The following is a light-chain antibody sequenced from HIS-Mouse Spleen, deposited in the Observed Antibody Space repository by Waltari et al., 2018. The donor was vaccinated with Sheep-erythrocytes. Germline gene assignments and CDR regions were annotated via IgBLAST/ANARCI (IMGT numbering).Light chain of an antibody. CDR3: CSYAGSSTPWV. V-gene: IGLV2-23*01. Sequence: QSALTQPASVSGSPGQSITISCTGTSSDVGSYNLVSWYQQHPGKAPKLIFYEGSKRTSGVSNRFSGSKSGNTASLTISGLQAEDEADYYCCSYAGSSTPWVFGGGTKLTVL. CDR2: EGS. CDR1: SSDVGSYNL. J-gene: IGLJ3*02.